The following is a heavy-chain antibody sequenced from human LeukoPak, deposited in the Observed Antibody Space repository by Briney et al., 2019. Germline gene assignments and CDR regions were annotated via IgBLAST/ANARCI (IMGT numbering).Heavy chain of an antibody. D-gene: IGHD2-8*02. V-gene: IGHV1-46*01. Sequence: ASVKVSFKASGYTFTNYYMHWVRQAPGQGLEWMGLINPTGTSTNYAQKFRGRVTMTRGTSTTTVYMELSSLRSEDTAVYYCAREESGGYFDYWGQGTLVTVSS. CDR1: GYTFTNYY. J-gene: IGHJ4*02. CDR2: INPTGTST. CDR3: AREESGGYFDY.